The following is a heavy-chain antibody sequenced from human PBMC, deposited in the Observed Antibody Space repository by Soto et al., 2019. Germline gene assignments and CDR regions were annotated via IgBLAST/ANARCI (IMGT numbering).Heavy chain of an antibody. CDR3: ARGTMAGYYYYGMDV. Sequence: ASVKVSCKASGYTFTSYGISWVRQAPGQGLEWMGWISAYNGNTNYAQKLQGRVTMTTDTSTSTAYMELRSLRSDDTAVYYCARGTMAGYYYYGMDVWGQGTTATVSS. D-gene: IGHD6-19*01. CDR1: GYTFTSYG. J-gene: IGHJ6*02. V-gene: IGHV1-18*01. CDR2: ISAYNGNT.